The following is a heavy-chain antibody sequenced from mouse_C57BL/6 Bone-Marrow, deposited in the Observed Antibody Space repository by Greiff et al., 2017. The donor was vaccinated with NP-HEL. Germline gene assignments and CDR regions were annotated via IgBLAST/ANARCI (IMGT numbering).Heavy chain of an antibody. D-gene: IGHD2-1*01. CDR3: VFFPYGNPAWFAY. CDR1: GYTFTSYW. Sequence: QVQLQQPGAELVKPGASVKLSCKASGYTFTSYWMQWVKQRPGHGLEWIGEIDPSDSYTNYNQKFKGKATLTVDTSSSTAYMQLSSLTSEDSAVYYCVFFPYGNPAWFAYWGQGTLVTVSA. J-gene: IGHJ3*01. CDR2: IDPSDSYT. V-gene: IGHV1-50*01.